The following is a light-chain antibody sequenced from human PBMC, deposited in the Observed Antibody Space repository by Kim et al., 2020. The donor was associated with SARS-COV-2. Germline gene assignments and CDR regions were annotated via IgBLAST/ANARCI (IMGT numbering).Light chain of an antibody. V-gene: IGLV3-1*01. CDR3: QAWDSSTVV. CDR2: QVN. CDR1: KLADKY. Sequence: SYGLTQPPSVSVSPGQTASITCSGDKLADKYPCWYQQKPGQSPVLVIYQVNKRPSGIPERFSGSSSGNTATLTISGTQAMDEADYYCQAWDSSTVVFGGGTQLTVL. J-gene: IGLJ2*01.